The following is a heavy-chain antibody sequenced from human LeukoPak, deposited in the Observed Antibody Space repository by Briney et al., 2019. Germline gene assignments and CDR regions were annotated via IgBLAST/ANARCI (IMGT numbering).Heavy chain of an antibody. D-gene: IGHD6-19*01. CDR3: AREPVGQWLYYYYYMDV. CDR1: GGSISSSSYY. V-gene: IGHV4-39*06. J-gene: IGHJ6*03. Sequence: TSETLSLTCTVSGGSISSSSYYWGWIRQPPGKGLEWIGSIYYSGSTYYNPSLKSRVTISVDTSKNQFPLKLSSVTAADTAVYYCAREPVGQWLYYYYYMDVWGKGTTVTVSS. CDR2: IYYSGST.